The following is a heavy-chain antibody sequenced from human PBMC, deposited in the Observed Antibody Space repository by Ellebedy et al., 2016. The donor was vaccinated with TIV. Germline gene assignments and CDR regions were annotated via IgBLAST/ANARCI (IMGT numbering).Heavy chain of an antibody. Sequence: PGGSLRLSCATSGFTFSTYWMAWGRQAPGKGLEWVANINEDGSQTYYVGSVKARFTISRDNAKNSLYLQMNSLRADETAVYYCATDRGYFTFDYWGQGSLITVSS. CDR1: GFTFSTYW. CDR3: ATDRGYFTFDY. D-gene: IGHD3-9*01. V-gene: IGHV3-7*03. J-gene: IGHJ4*02. CDR2: INEDGSQT.